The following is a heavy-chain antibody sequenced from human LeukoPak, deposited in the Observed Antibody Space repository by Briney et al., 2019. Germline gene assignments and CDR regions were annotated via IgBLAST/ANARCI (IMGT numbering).Heavy chain of an antibody. CDR3: ARHRQQLASNFDY. D-gene: IGHD6-13*01. J-gene: IGHJ4*02. V-gene: IGHV4-59*08. CDR1: GGSISGYY. Sequence: SETLSLTCTVSGGSISGYYWSWIRQSPGKGLEWIGYIYYSGSTYYNPSLKSRVTISVDTSKNQFSLKLNSVTAADTAVYYCARHRQQLASNFDYWGQGTLVTVSS. CDR2: IYYSGST.